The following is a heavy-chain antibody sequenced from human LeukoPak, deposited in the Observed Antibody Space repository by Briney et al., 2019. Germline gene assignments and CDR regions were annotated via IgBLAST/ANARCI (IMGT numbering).Heavy chain of an antibody. J-gene: IGHJ4*01. V-gene: IGHV3-15*01. CDR1: GFTFSNAC. D-gene: IGHD3-16*01. Sequence: SGGSQSESCAASGFTFSNACMSWVRQAPGKGLEWVGRIKSKTDGGTTDYAAPVKGRFTISRDDSKNTLYLQMNSLKTEDTAVYYCTTEFGMNFDYWGHGTLVTVSS. CDR2: IKSKTDGGTT. CDR3: TTEFGMNFDY.